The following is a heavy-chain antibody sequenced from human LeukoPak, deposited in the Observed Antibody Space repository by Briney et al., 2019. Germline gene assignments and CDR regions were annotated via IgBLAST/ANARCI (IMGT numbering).Heavy chain of an antibody. CDR1: GFTFSSYE. CDR3: AQDRAWIEFYF. CDR2: ISPGGDTS. D-gene: IGHD5-12*01. J-gene: IGHJ4*02. V-gene: IGHV3-23*01. Sequence: PGGSLRLSCAASGFTFSSYEMNWVRQAPGKGLEWVSGISPGGDTSYYADSVRGRFTISRDNSKNTMYLQMNSLRAEDTAVYYCAQDRAWIEFYFWGQGTLVTVSS.